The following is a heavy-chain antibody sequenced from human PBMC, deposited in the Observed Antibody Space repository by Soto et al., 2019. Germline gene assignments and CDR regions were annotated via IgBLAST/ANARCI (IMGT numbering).Heavy chain of an antibody. Sequence: GGSLRLSCAASGFTFSSYSMNWVRQAPGKGLEWVSSISSSSSYIYYADSVKGRFTISRDNAKNSLYLQMNSLRAEDTAVYYCASPRLAGTTDYDVLDISGQGSMVIVSS. CDR1: GFTFSSYS. V-gene: IGHV3-21*01. CDR3: ASPRLAGTTDYDVLDI. D-gene: IGHD6-19*01. J-gene: IGHJ3*02. CDR2: ISSSSSYI.